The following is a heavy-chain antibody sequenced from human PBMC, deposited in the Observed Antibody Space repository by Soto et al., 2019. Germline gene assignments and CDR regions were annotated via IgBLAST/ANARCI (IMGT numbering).Heavy chain of an antibody. V-gene: IGHV1-18*01. CDR2: ISAYNGNT. D-gene: IGHD5-18*01. CDR3: ARCQKGYSYGYFFYMDV. CDR1: GYTFTSYG. Sequence: ASVKVSCKASGYTFTSYGISWVRQAPGQGLEWMGWISAYNGNTNYAQKLQGRVTMTTDTSTSTAYMELRSLRSDDTAVYYYARCQKGYSYGYFFYMDVWGKGTTVTVSS. J-gene: IGHJ6*03.